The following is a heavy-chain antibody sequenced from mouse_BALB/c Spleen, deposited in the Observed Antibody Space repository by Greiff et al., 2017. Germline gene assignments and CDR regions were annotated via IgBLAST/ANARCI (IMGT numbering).Heavy chain of an antibody. CDR1: GYSFTGYY. J-gene: IGHJ2*01. V-gene: IGHV1S34*01. CDR3: AREELTGLFYFDY. CDR2: ISCYNGAT. D-gene: IGHD4-1*01. Sequence: LVKTGASVKISCKASGYSFTGYYMHWVKQSHGKSLEWIGYISCYNGATSYNQKFKGKATFTVDTSSSTAYMQFNSLTSEDSAVYYCAREELTGLFYFDYWGQGTTLTVSS.